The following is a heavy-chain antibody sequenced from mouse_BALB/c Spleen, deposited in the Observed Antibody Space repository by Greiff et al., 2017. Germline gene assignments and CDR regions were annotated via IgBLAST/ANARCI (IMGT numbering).Heavy chain of an antibody. Sequence: VQLQQSGAELVRPGALVKLSCKASGFNIKDYYMHWVKQRPEQGLEWIGWIDPENGNTIYDPKFQGKASITADTSSNTAYRQLSSLTSEDTAVYYCARAYYYAMDYWGQGTSVTVSS. CDR3: ARAYYYAMDY. CDR1: GFNIKDYY. V-gene: IGHV14-1*02. J-gene: IGHJ4*01. CDR2: IDPENGNT.